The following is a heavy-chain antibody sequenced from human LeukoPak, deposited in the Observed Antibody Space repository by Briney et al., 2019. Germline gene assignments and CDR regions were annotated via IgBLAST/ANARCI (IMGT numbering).Heavy chain of an antibody. D-gene: IGHD6-13*01. Sequence: SETLSLTCTVSGGSTSSSSYYWGWIRQPPGKGLEWIGSIYYSGSTYYNPSLKSRVTISVDTSKNQFSLKLSSVTAADTAVYYCARRKGYSSSWYLSFGFDYWGQGTLVTVSS. CDR1: GGSTSSSSYY. CDR2: IYYSGST. J-gene: IGHJ4*02. CDR3: ARRKGYSSSWYLSFGFDY. V-gene: IGHV4-39*01.